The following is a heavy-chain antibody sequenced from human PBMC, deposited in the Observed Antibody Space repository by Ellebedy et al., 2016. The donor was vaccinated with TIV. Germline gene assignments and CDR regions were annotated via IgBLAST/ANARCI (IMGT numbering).Heavy chain of an antibody. J-gene: IGHJ3*02. V-gene: IGHV1-69*04. CDR2: IIPILGIA. CDR1: GGTFSSYA. CDR3: ARRKDYYDSSGDAFDI. D-gene: IGHD3-22*01. Sequence: SVKVSCXASGGTFSSYAISWVRQAPGQGLEWMGRIIPILGIANYAQKFQGRVTITADKSTSTAYMELSSLRSEDTAVYYCARRKDYYDSSGDAFDIWGQGTMVTVSS.